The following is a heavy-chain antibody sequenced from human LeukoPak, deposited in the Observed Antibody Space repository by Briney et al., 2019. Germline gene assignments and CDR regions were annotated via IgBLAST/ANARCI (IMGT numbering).Heavy chain of an antibody. CDR2: FSYSGST. D-gene: IGHD7-27*01. CDR1: RGSISNYC. Sequence: SETLSLTCTVSRGSISNYCWGWIRQPPGKGLEWIGFFSYSGSTNYNPSLKSRVTISVDTSKNQFSLKLTSVTAADTAVYYCARDGPGDVGFDYWGQGTLVTVSS. V-gene: IGHV4-59*01. CDR3: ARDGPGDVGFDY. J-gene: IGHJ4*02.